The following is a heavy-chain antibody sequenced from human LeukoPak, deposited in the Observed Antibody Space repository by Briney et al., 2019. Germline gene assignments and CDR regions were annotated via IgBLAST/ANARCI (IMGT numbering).Heavy chain of an antibody. J-gene: IGHJ4*02. CDR1: EFTFSSYS. Sequence: PGGSLRLSCAASEFTFSSYSMNWVRQAPGKGLEWVSSISSSSSYIYYAGSVKGRFTISRDNAKNSLSLQMNSLRVEDTAIYYCARPRLHASHFDYWGQGTLVTVSS. CDR2: ISSSSSYI. V-gene: IGHV3-21*01. CDR3: ARPRLHASHFDY.